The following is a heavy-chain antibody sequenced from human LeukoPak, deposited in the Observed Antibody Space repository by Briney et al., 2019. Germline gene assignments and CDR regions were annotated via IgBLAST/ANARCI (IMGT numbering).Heavy chain of an antibody. CDR2: IYYSGST. CDR1: GGSISTSSNY. CDR3: ARQGTVYFDY. Sequence: SETLSLTCTVSGGSISTSSNYWGWIRQPPGKGLEWIGSIYYSGSTYYNPSLKSRVTISVDTSKNQFSLKLSSVTAADTAVYYCARQGTVYFDYWGQGTLVTVSS. V-gene: IGHV4-39*01. D-gene: IGHD1/OR15-1a*01. J-gene: IGHJ4*02.